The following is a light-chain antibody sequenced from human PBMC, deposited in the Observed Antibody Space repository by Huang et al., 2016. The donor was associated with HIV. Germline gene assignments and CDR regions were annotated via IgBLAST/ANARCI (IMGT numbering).Light chain of an antibody. Sequence: ERVMTQSPDTLSVSPGERATLYCRASQYVSSNLAWYQQKPGQAPRLLVYGASTRVIDIPARFSGSGSGTEFTLTISSLQSEDSAFYYCQQYNNWPRTFGQGTKLEIK. CDR3: QQYNNWPRT. CDR2: GAS. V-gene: IGKV3-15*01. J-gene: IGKJ2*01. CDR1: QYVSSN.